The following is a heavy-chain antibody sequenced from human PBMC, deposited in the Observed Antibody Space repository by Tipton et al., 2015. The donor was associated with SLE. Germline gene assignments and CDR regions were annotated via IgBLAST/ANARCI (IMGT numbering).Heavy chain of an antibody. J-gene: IGHJ4*02. V-gene: IGHV4-34*01. Sequence: TLSLTCAVYGGSFSGYYWSWIRQPPGKGLEWIGEINHSGSTNYNPSLKSRVTISVDTSKNQFSPKLSSVTAADTAVYYCARAQNSSMGYWGQGTLVTVSS. CDR3: ARAQNSSMGY. CDR1: GGSFSGYY. D-gene: IGHD1-7*01. CDR2: INHSGST.